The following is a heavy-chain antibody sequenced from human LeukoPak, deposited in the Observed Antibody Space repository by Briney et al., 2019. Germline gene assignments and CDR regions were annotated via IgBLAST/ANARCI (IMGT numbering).Heavy chain of an antibody. CDR1: GGSFSGYY. D-gene: IGHD3-3*01. V-gene: IGHV4-34*01. CDR3: ARLGQLRFLGGRGSRAYYFDY. J-gene: IGHJ4*02. Sequence: PSETLSLTCAVYGGSFSGYYWSWIRQPPGKGLEWIGEINHSGSTNYNPSLKSRVTISVDTSKNQFSLKLSSVTAADAAVYYCARLGQLRFLGGRGSRAYYFDYWGQGTLVTVSS. CDR2: INHSGST.